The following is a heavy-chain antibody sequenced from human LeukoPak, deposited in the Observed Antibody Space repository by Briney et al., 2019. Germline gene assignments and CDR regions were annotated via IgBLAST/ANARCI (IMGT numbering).Heavy chain of an antibody. CDR3: AREGYYSGMDV. V-gene: IGHV3-21*01. CDR1: GFTFSSYS. Sequence: GGSLRLSCAASGFTFSSYSMKWVRQAPGKGLEWVSFIGSSISYTSYADSVKGRFTISRDNAKNSLYLQMNSLRAEDTAVYYCAREGYYSGMDVWGQGTTVTVS. J-gene: IGHJ6*02. CDR2: IGSSISYT.